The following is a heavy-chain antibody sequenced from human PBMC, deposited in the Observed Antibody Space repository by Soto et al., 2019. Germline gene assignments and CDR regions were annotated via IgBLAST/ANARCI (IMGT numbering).Heavy chain of an antibody. V-gene: IGHV4-38-2*01. Sequence: SETLSLTCAVSGYSISSGYYWGWIRQPPGKGLEWIGSIYHSGSTYYNPSLKSRVTISVDTSKNQFSLKLSSVTAADTAVYYCARVGSSGYYYGMDVWGQGTMVTVSS. J-gene: IGHJ6*02. CDR1: GYSISSGYY. CDR3: ARVGSSGYYYGMDV. CDR2: IYHSGST. D-gene: IGHD6-6*01.